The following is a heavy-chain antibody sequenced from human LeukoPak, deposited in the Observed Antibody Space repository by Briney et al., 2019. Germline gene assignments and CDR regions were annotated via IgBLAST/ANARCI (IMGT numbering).Heavy chain of an antibody. CDR3: ARAYCSSNSCSGASDI. D-gene: IGHD2-2*01. J-gene: IGHJ3*02. CDR2: ISGDGNDI. CDR1: GFTFSSYW. Sequence: GGSLRLSCAASGFTFSSYWMHWVRQAPGKGLGWVSRISGDGNDISYAESMKGRFTISRDNAKNTAYLQMNSLRAEDTAVYYCARAYCSSNSCSGASDIWGQGTMVTVSS. V-gene: IGHV3-74*01.